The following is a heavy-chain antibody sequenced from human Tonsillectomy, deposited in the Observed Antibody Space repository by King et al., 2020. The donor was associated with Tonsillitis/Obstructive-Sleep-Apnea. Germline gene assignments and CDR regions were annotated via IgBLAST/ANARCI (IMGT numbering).Heavy chain of an antibody. CDR2: IIPILGIA. Sequence: QLVQSGAEVKKPGSSVKVSCKASGGTFSSYAISWVRQAPGQGLEWMGGIIPILGIANYAQKFQGRVTITADKSTSTAYMELSSLRSEDTAEYYCARGSRGSSTSCYDYWGQGTLVTVSS. CDR3: ARGSRGSSTSCYDY. D-gene: IGHD2-2*01. J-gene: IGHJ4*02. CDR1: GGTFSSYA. V-gene: IGHV1-69*10.